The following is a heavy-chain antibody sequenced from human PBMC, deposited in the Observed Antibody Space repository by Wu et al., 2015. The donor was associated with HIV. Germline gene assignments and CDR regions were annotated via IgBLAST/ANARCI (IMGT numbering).Heavy chain of an antibody. CDR2: IIPIFGTA. V-gene: IGHV1-69*13. CDR1: GYTFTNYG. J-gene: IGHJ6*03. D-gene: IGHD7-27*01. CDR3: AVATNWGNYYYYYMDV. Sequence: QVQLVQSGAEVKKPGASVKVSCKASGYTFTNYGISWVRQAPGQGLEWMGGIIPIFGTANYAQKFQGRVTITADESTSTAYMELSSLRSEDTAVYYCAVATNWGNYYYYYMDVWGKGTTVTVSS.